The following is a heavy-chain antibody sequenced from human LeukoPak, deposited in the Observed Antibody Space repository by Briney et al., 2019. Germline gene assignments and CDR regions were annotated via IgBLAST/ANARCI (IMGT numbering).Heavy chain of an antibody. V-gene: IGHV1-8*01. D-gene: IGHD2-21*02. CDR3: ARGGGDSDAFDI. CDR2: MNPNSGNT. CDR1: GYTFTSYG. Sequence: ASVKVSCKASGYTFTSYGINWVRQATGQGLEWMGWMNPNSGNTGYAQKFRGRVTMTRNTSISTAYMELSSLRSEDTAVYYCARGGGDSDAFDIWGQGTMVTVSS. J-gene: IGHJ3*02.